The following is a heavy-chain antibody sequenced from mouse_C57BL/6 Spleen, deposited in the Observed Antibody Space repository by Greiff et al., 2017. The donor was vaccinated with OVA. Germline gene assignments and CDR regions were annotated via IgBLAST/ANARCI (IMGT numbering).Heavy chain of an antibody. D-gene: IGHD2-10*01. J-gene: IGHJ3*01. CDR3: ARKGAAYYGNYGVFAY. V-gene: IGHV1-26*01. CDR1: GYTFTDYY. Sequence: EVQLQQSGPELVKPGASVKISCKASGYTFTDYYMNWVKQSHGKSLEWIGDINPNNGGTSYNQKFKGKATLTVDKSSSTAYMELRSLTSEDSAVYYCARKGAAYYGNYGVFAYWGQGTLVTVSA. CDR2: INPNNGGT.